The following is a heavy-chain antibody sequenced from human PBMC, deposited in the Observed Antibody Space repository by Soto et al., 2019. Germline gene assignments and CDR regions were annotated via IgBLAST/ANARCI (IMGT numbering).Heavy chain of an antibody. CDR3: AKSYDFWSGRTRYYYYGMDV. CDR1: GGSISSGGYY. D-gene: IGHD3-3*01. V-gene: IGHV4-31*03. J-gene: IGHJ6*02. Sequence: TSETLSLTCTVSGGSISSGGYYWSWIRQHPGKGLEWIGYIYYSGSTYYNPSLKSRVTISVDTSKNQFSLKLSSVTAADTAVYYCAKSYDFWSGRTRYYYYGMDVWGQGTTVTVSS. CDR2: IYYSGST.